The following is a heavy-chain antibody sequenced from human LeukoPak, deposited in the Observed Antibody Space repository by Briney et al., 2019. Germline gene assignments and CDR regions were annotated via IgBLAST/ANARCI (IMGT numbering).Heavy chain of an antibody. CDR1: GVSISSSNSY. J-gene: IGHJ4*02. CDR2: IYYTGNT. Sequence: PSETLSLTCSVSGVSISSSNSYWGWIRQPPGKGLEWIGSIYYTGNTYYNASLKSQVSISIDTSKNQFSLRLTSVTAADTAVYYCARGRGFLEWLSVDYWGQGTLVTVSS. V-gene: IGHV4-39*07. CDR3: ARGRGFLEWLSVDY. D-gene: IGHD3-3*01.